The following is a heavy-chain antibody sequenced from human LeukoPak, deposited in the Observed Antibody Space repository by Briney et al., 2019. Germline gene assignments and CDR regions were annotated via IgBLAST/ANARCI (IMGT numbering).Heavy chain of an antibody. CDR2: IYSGGST. V-gene: IGHV3-53*01. CDR1: GFTVSSNY. J-gene: IGHJ3*02. CDR3: AREASIAVAGTDHDAFDI. D-gene: IGHD6-19*01. Sequence: GGSLRLSSAASGFTVSSNYMSWVRQAPGKGLEWVSVIYSGGSTYYADSVKGRFTISRDNSKNTLYLQMNSLRAEDTAVYYCAREASIAVAGTDHDAFDIWGQGTMVTVSS.